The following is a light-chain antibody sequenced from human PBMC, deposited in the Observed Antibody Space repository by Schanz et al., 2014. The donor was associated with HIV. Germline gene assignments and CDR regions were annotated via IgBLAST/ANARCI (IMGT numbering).Light chain of an antibody. V-gene: IGLV1-44*01. CDR3: SSFAGSNIPWV. Sequence: QSVLTQPPSASGTPGQRVTISCSGGSSNIGSNAVSWYQQLPGTAPKLLIQADIQRPSGVPDRFSGSKSGTSASLAISGLQSEDEADYYCSSFAGSNIPWVFGGGTKLTVL. CDR1: SSNIGSNA. J-gene: IGLJ3*02. CDR2: ADI.